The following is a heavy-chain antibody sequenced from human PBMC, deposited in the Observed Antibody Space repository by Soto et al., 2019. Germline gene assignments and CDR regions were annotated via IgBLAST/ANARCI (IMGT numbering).Heavy chain of an antibody. CDR2: FDPEDGET. Sequence: ASVKVSCKVSGYTLTELSMHWVRQAPGKGLEWMGGFDPEDGETIYAQKFQGRVTMTEDTSTDTAYMELSSLRSEDTAVYYCATDPLYSYGYLLDYWGQGTLVTVSS. D-gene: IGHD5-18*01. CDR1: GYTLTELS. CDR3: ATDPLYSYGYLLDY. V-gene: IGHV1-24*01. J-gene: IGHJ4*02.